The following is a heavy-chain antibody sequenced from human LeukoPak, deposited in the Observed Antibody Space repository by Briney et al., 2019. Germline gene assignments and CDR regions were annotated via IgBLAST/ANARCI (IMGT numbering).Heavy chain of an antibody. CDR1: GFTFSSYG. CDR3: ARSPGYSSSWYYFDY. Sequence: PGGSLRLSCAASGFTFSSYGMSWVRQAPGKGLEWVSSISSSSSYIYYADSVKGRFTISRDNAKNSLYLQMNSLRAEDTAVYYCARSPGYSSSWYYFDYWGQGTLVTVSS. CDR2: ISSSSSYI. J-gene: IGHJ4*02. D-gene: IGHD6-13*01. V-gene: IGHV3-21*01.